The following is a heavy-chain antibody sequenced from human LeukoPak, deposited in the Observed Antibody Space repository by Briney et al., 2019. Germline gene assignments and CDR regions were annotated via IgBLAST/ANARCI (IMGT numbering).Heavy chain of an antibody. D-gene: IGHD3-10*01. CDR3: ARARITMVRGDLDY. CDR2: INPNSGGT. Sequence: ASVKVSCKASGYTFTGYYMHWVRQAPGQGLEWMGWINPNSGGTNYAQKFQGRVTMTRDTSISTAYMELSRLRSDDTAVYYCARARITMVRGDLDYWGQGTLVTVSS. V-gene: IGHV1-2*02. CDR1: GYTFTGYY. J-gene: IGHJ4*02.